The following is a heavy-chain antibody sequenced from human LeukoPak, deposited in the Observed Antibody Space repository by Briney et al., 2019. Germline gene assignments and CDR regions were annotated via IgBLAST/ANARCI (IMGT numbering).Heavy chain of an antibody. D-gene: IGHD3-10*01. CDR3: ATFTMVRGVTYYFDY. CDR1: GFTFSSYS. J-gene: IGHJ4*02. V-gene: IGHV3-21*01. CDR2: ISSSSSYI. Sequence: GGSLRLSCAASGFTFSSYSMNWVRQAPGKGLEWVSSISSSSSYIYYADSVKGRFTISRDNAKNSLYLQMNSLRAEDTAVYYCATFTMVRGVTYYFDYWDQGTLVTVSS.